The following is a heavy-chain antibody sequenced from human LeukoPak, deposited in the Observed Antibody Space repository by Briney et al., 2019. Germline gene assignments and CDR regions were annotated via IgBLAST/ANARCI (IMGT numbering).Heavy chain of an antibody. Sequence: QPGGSLRLSCAASGFTFSSYAMSWVRQAPGKGLEWVSAISGSGGSTYYADSVKGRFTISRDNSKNTLYLQMNSLRAEDTAVYYCAKDFDYVWGSYRYDYFDYWGQGTLVTVSS. CDR3: AKDFDYVWGSYRYDYFDY. CDR1: GFTFSSYA. J-gene: IGHJ4*02. D-gene: IGHD3-16*02. CDR2: ISGSGGST. V-gene: IGHV3-23*01.